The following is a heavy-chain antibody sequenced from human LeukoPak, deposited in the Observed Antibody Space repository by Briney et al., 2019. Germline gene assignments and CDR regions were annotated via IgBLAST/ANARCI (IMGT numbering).Heavy chain of an antibody. V-gene: IGHV3-7*01. CDR3: ARDGIPTYAFDI. CDR2: INRDGGDQ. J-gene: IGHJ3*02. Sequence: GGSLRLSCSASGFTFSSYWMSWVRQAPGKGLEWMANINRDGGDQNYVDSVKGRFTISRDNAKNSLFLQMNSLRAEDTALYYCARDGIPTYAFDIWDQGTMVTVSP. CDR1: GFTFSSYW. D-gene: IGHD1-26*01.